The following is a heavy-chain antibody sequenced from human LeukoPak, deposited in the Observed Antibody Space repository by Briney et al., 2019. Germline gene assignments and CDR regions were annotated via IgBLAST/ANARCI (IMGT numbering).Heavy chain of an antibody. CDR3: AREGNYFGSGSPPDY. CDR1: GGSFSGYY. D-gene: IGHD3-10*01. V-gene: IGHV4-34*01. J-gene: IGHJ4*02. Sequence: PSETLSLTCAVYGGSFSGYYWSWIRQPPGKGLEWIGEINHSASTNYNPSLKSRVTISVDTSKNQFSLKLNSVTAADTAVYYCAREGNYFGSGSPPDYWGQGTLVTVSS. CDR2: INHSAST.